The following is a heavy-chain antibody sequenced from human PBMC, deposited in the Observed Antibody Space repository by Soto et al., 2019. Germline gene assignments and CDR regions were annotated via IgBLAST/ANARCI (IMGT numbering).Heavy chain of an antibody. V-gene: IGHV3-30*03. CDR1: RFTFSNYG. D-gene: IGHD1-26*01. CDR2: ISHDGTVK. Sequence: GGSLRLSCAASRFTFSNYGMQWVRQAPGKGLEWVAVISHDGTVKYYADSVKGRFTISRDNSKNTLYLQMNSLRAEDTAVYYCARDRIAGATSEYFQHWGQGTLVTVSS. CDR3: ARDRIAGATSEYFQH. J-gene: IGHJ1*01.